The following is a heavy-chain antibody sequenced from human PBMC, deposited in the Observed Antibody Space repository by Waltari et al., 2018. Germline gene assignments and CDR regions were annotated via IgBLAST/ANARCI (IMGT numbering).Heavy chain of an antibody. CDR3: ARDRVTTSAFDI. Sequence: EVQLVESGGGLVKPGGSLRLSCAASGFTFSSYSMNWVRQAPGKGLEWVSSISSSSSYIYYADSVKGRFTISRDNAKNSLYLQMNSLRAEDTAVYYCARDRVTTSAFDIWGQGTMVTVSS. V-gene: IGHV3-21*01. CDR1: GFTFSSYS. CDR2: ISSSSSYI. D-gene: IGHD2-21*02. J-gene: IGHJ3*02.